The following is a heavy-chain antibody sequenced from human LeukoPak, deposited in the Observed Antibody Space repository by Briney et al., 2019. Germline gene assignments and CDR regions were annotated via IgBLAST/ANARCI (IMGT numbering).Heavy chain of an antibody. CDR1: GFTFSSYN. CDR2: ISSGSRYI. V-gene: IGHV3-21*01. J-gene: IGHJ4*02. Sequence: TGGSLRLSCKASGFTFSSYNMNWVRQAPGKGLEWVSSISSGSRYIYYGDAVKGRFTISRDNAKNSLYLQMNSLRAEDTAVYYCARGGSYEEAFDYWGQGTLVTVSS. CDR3: ARGGSYEEAFDY. D-gene: IGHD5-12*01.